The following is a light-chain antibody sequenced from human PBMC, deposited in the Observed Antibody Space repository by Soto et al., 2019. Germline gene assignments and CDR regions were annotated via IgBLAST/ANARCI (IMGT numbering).Light chain of an antibody. CDR1: QSVSSSY. CDR3: XQYXXSPLT. J-gene: IGKJ4*01. V-gene: IGKV3-20*01. Sequence: EIVLTQSPGTLSLSPGERATLSCRASQSVSSSYLAWYQQKPGQAPRLLIYGASSRATGIPDRFSGSGSGTDFTLTISRLEPEDXAXXXXXQYXXSPLTFGGGTKVEIK. CDR2: GAS.